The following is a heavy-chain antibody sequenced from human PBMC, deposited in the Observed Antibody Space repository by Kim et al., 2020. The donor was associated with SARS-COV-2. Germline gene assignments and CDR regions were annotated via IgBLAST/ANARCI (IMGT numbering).Heavy chain of an antibody. CDR3: ARGSCQQGFDP. D-gene: IGHD6-13*01. Sequence: GGSLRLSCEASGFTLTNYWMNWVRQSPGKGLVWVSRRNSDGSVTHYVDSVKGRFTISRDNAKNTLFLQLNSLGVEDTAIYYCARGSCQQGFDPWGQGTLVTVSS. CDR2: RNSDGSVT. J-gene: IGHJ5*02. CDR1: GFTLTNYW. V-gene: IGHV3-74*01.